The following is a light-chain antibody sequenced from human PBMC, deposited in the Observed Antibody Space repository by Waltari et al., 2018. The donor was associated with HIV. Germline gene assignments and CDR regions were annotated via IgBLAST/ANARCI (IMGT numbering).Light chain of an antibody. Sequence: QSALTQPASVSGSPGQSITISCPGTSSDVGGYNLVSWYQQHPGKAPKHMIYEVSKRPSGVSNRFSGSESGNTASLTITGLQAEDEADYYCCAYAGSTTYVIFGGGTKLTVL. CDR2: EVS. CDR1: SSDVGGYNL. V-gene: IGLV2-23*02. J-gene: IGLJ2*01. CDR3: CAYAGSTTYVI.